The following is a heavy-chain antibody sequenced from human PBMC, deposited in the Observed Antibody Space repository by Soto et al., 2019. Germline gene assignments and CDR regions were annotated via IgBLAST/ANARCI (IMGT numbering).Heavy chain of an antibody. CDR1: GFTFGDYE. V-gene: IGHV3-11*04. CDR2: LSRSGNTI. CDR3: ARSRGSYEADAFDM. D-gene: IGHD5-12*01. Sequence: QVQLVESGGGLVQPGGSLRLSCAASGFTFGDYEMSWVRQAAGKGPEWVSVLSRSGNTIYYADSVKGRFSISRDNAENSLYLQMESLRVEDTATYFCARSRGSYEADAFDMWGQGTMVTVSA. J-gene: IGHJ3*02.